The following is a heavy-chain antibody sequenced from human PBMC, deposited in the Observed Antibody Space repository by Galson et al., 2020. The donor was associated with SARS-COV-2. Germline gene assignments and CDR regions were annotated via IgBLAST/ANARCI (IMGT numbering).Heavy chain of an antibody. D-gene: IGHD2-2*03. Sequence: GGSLRLSCAAPGLTFSSFGMHWVRQAPGKGLEWVAVIWIDGSNKYYADSVKGRFTISRDNSKNTLYLQMNSLRAEDTAVYHCARDPGYCSRTSCTWGWFDPWGQGTLVTVSS. CDR1: GLTFSSFG. V-gene: IGHV3-33*01. J-gene: IGHJ5*02. CDR3: ARDPGYCSRTSCTWGWFDP. CDR2: IWIDGSNK.